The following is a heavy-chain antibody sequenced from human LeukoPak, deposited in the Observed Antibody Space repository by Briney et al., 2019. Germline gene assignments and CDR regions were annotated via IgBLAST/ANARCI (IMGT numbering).Heavy chain of an antibody. Sequence: ASVKVSCKASGYTFTGYYMHWVRQAPRQGLEWMGWINPNSGGTNYAQKFQGRVTMTRDTSISTAYMELSRLRSDDTAVYYCAGGRVYCTNGVCYIGAFDIWGQGTMVTVSS. V-gene: IGHV1-2*02. D-gene: IGHD2-8*01. CDR2: INPNSGGT. J-gene: IGHJ3*02. CDR3: AGGRVYCTNGVCYIGAFDI. CDR1: GYTFTGYY.